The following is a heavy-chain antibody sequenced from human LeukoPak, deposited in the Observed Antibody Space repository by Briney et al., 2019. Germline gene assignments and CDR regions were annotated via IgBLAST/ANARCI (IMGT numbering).Heavy chain of an antibody. CDR3: ARAIYYYDSSGYYGPYYYYVDV. J-gene: IGHJ6*03. CDR2: ISAYNGNT. CDR1: GYTFTSYG. Sequence: ASVKVSCKASGYTFTSYGISWVRQAPGQGLEWMGWISAYNGNTNYAQKLQGRVTMTTDTSTSTAYMELRSLRSDDTAVYYCARAIYYYDSSGYYGPYYYYVDVWGKGTTVTVSS. V-gene: IGHV1-18*01. D-gene: IGHD3-22*01.